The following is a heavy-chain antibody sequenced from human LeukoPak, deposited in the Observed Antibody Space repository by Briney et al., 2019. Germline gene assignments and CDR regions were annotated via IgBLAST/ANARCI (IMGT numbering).Heavy chain of an antibody. J-gene: IGHJ6*02. CDR1: GFTFSSYW. Sequence: GGSLRLSCAASGFTFSSYWMSWVRQAPGKGLEWVANIKQDGSEKYYVDSVKGRFTISRDNAKNSLYLQMDSLRAEDTAVYYCARDPADYSNYDYYYYYYGMDVWSQGTTVTVSS. V-gene: IGHV3-7*01. CDR3: ARDPADYSNYDYYYYYYGMDV. D-gene: IGHD4-4*01. CDR2: IKQDGSEK.